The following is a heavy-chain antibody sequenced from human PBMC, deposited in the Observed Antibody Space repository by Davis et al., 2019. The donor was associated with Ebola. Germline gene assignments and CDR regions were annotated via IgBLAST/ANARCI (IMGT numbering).Heavy chain of an antibody. CDR3: AKDRERYWYYFDY. D-gene: IGHD2-15*01. CDR1: GFTFSSYA. Sequence: GESLKISCAASGFTFSSYAMSWVRQAPGKGLEWVSAISGSGGSTYYADSVKGRFTISRDNSKNTLYLQMNSLRAEDTAVYYCAKDRERYWYYFDYWGQGTLVTVSS. V-gene: IGHV3-23*01. J-gene: IGHJ4*02. CDR2: ISGSGGST.